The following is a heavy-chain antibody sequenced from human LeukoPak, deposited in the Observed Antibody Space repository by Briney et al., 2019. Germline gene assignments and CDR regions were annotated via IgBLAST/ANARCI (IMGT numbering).Heavy chain of an antibody. CDR2: TYYRSKWYN. D-gene: IGHD1-1*01. Sequence: SQTLSLTCAICGDSVSSNSAAWNWIRQSPSRGLEWLGRTYYRSKWYNDYAVSVRSRITINPDTSKNQLSLQLNSVTPEDTAVYYCARATGNYYSFDHWGQGTLATVSS. J-gene: IGHJ4*02. CDR3: ARATGNYYSFDH. CDR1: GDSVSSNSAA. V-gene: IGHV6-1*01.